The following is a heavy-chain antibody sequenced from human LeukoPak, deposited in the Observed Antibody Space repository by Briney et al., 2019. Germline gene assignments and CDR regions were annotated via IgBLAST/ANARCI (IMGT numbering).Heavy chain of an antibody. Sequence: ASVKVSCKASGYTFTSYDINWVRQATGQGLEWMGWMNPNSGNTGYAQKFQGRVTMTRNTSISTAYMELSSLRSEATAVYYCARDGVYYGSGSYYKCSMDVWGQGTTVTVSS. CDR3: ARDGVYYGSGSYYKCSMDV. D-gene: IGHD3-10*01. J-gene: IGHJ6*02. CDR2: MNPNSGNT. V-gene: IGHV1-8*01. CDR1: GYTFTSYD.